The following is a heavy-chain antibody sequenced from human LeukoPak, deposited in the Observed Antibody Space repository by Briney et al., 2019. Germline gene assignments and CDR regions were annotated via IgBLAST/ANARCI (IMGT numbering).Heavy chain of an antibody. CDR3: ARGGSPHLRYYFDY. D-gene: IGHD6-13*01. J-gene: IGHJ4*02. CDR2: ISYDGSNK. Sequence: GGSLRLSCAASGFTFSSYAMHWVRQAPGKGLEWVAVISYDGSNKYYADSVKGRFTISRDNSKNTLYLQMNSLRAEDTAVYYCARGGSPHLRYYFDYWGQGTLVTVSS. V-gene: IGHV3-30-3*01. CDR1: GFTFSSYA.